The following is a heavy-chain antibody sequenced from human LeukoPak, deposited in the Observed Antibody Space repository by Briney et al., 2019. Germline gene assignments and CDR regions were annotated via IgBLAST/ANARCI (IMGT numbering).Heavy chain of an antibody. CDR3: ARPNPPRIVGPTFDY. J-gene: IGHJ4*02. Sequence: PGGSLRLSCAASGFTLSSYSMNWVRQAPGKGLEWVSYISSSSSTIYYADSVKGRFAISRDNAKNSLYLQMNSLRAEDTAVYYCARPNPPRIVGPTFDYWGQGTLVTVSS. D-gene: IGHD1-26*01. CDR2: ISSSSSTI. V-gene: IGHV3-48*04. CDR1: GFTLSSYS.